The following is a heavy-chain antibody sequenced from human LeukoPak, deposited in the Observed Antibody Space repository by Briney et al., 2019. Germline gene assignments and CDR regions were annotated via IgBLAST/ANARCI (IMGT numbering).Heavy chain of an antibody. D-gene: IGHD3-22*01. CDR3: AFVGYDSSGYYWDY. CDR2: INPNSGGT. V-gene: IGHV1-2*02. J-gene: IGHJ4*02. Sequence: GASVKVSCKASGHTFTGYYMHWVRQAPGQGLEWMGWINPNSGGTNYAQKFQGRVTMTRDTSISTAYMELSRLRSDDTAVYYCAFVGYDSSGYYWDYWGQGTLVTVSS. CDR1: GHTFTGYY.